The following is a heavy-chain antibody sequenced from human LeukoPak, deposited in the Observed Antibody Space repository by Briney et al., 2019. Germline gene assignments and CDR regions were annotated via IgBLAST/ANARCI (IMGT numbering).Heavy chain of an antibody. CDR3: ARAVTQSSWSGYYIPFDY. J-gene: IGHJ4*02. CDR1: GGSISSSSYY. D-gene: IGHD3-3*01. Sequence: PSETLSLTCTVSGGSISSSSYYWGWIRRPPGKGLEWIGSIYYSGSTYYNPSLKSRVTISVDTSKNQFSLKLSSVTAADTAVYYCARAVTQSSWSGYYIPFDYWGQGTLVTVSS. V-gene: IGHV4-39*07. CDR2: IYYSGST.